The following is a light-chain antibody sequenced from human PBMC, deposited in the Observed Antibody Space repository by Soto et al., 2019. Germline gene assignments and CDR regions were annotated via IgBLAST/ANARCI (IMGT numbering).Light chain of an antibody. V-gene: IGKV3-15*01. Sequence: EVVMTQSPATLSVSPGERATLSCRASQSVSINLAWYQQKPGQAPRLLIFGASTRATGIPARFSGSGSGTEFTHTISSLQSEDFAVYYCHQYNNWPPWTFGQGTKVEIK. CDR1: QSVSIN. CDR3: HQYNNWPPWT. CDR2: GAS. J-gene: IGKJ1*01.